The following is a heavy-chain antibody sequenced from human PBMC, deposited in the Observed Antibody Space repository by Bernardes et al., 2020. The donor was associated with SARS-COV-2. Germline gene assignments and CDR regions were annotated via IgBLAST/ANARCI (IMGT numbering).Heavy chain of an antibody. D-gene: IGHD3-9*01. J-gene: IGHJ6*01. V-gene: IGHV1-18*01. CDR1: GYTFTSYG. CDR3: ARDRYDILTGDDNVVDYDYDGNDV. Sequence: ASVKVSCKASGYTFTSYGISWVRQAPGQGLEWMGCIIAYNGNTNYAQKLQGRVTMTTDTSTSTAYMELRSLRSDDTAVYYCARDRYDILTGDDNVVDYDYDGNDVWGQGTTVNVSA. CDR2: IIAYNGNT.